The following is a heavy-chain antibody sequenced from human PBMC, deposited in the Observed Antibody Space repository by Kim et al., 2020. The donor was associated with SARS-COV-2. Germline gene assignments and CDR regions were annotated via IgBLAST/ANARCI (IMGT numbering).Heavy chain of an antibody. CDR3: EKMGTTMTLVIDR. D-gene: IGHD3-22*01. J-gene: IGHJ5*02. Sequence: YEDSVKGPLTIAKDNSKTTVYLRMNSLRVEDTAVYHCEKMGTTMTLVIDRWGQGTLVTVSS. V-gene: IGHV3-23*01.